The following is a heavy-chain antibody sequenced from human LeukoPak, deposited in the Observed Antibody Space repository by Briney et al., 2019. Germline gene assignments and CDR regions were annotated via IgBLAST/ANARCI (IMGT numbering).Heavy chain of an antibody. Sequence: PGGPLGLSCAAPGFPSRSFSMTGARQPQGKGLGGVPSISSSSYIYYADSVKGRFTISRDNSKNTLYLQMNSLRAEDTAAYYCAKDALRDYYDSSGDAFDIWGQGTMVTVSS. D-gene: IGHD3-22*01. CDR3: AKDALRDYYDSSGDAFDI. J-gene: IGHJ3*02. CDR2: ISSSSYI. V-gene: IGHV3-21*04. CDR1: GFPSRSFS.